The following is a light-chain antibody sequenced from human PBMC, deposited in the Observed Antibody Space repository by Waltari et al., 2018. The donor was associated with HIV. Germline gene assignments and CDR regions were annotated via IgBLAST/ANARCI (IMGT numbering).Light chain of an antibody. Sequence: SYELTQPPSVSVSPGQTARVTCSGDAFPSQYADCLQQKPGQAPILIIYNDKERLTGIPERFAGSKSGTTATLTISGVQTEDEADYYCQSADNNYSPPVFGPGTKVTVL. V-gene: IGLV3-25*03. CDR3: QSADNNYSPPV. J-gene: IGLJ1*01. CDR2: NDK. CDR1: AFPSQY.